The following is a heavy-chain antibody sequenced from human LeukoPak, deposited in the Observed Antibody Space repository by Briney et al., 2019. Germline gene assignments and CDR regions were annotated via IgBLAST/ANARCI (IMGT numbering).Heavy chain of an antibody. CDR2: IYYSGST. J-gene: IGHJ4*02. D-gene: IGHD1-26*01. CDR1: GGSISSGGYY. CDR3: ARQSGGGVGATYYFDY. Sequence: SQTLSLTCTVSGGSISSGGYYWSWIRQHPGKGLEWIGYIYYSGSTYYNPSLKSRVTISVNTSKKQFSLKLSSVTAADTAVYYCARQSGGGVGATYYFDYWGQGTLVTVSS. V-gene: IGHV4-31*03.